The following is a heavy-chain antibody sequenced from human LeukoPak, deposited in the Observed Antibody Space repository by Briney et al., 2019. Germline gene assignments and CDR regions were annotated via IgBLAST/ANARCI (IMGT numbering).Heavy chain of an antibody. CDR2: ISYDGSNK. Sequence: GGSLRLSCAASGFTFSSYAMHWVRQAPGKGLEWVAVISYDGSNKYYADSVKGRFTISRDNSKNTLYLQMNSLRAEDTAVYYCARGYYYDSSGYYDYWGQGTLVTVSS. J-gene: IGHJ4*02. V-gene: IGHV3-30*04. CDR1: GFTFSSYA. CDR3: ARGYYYDSSGYYDY. D-gene: IGHD3-22*01.